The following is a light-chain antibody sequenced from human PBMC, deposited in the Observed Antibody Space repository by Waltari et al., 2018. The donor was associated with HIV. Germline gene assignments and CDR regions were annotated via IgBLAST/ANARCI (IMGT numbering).Light chain of an antibody. Sequence: QSVLTQPPSVSGTPGQRVTISCSGRNSNIGSNTVNWYRQFPGTAPKLLIYGNNQRPSGVPDRFAGSKSGTSASLAITGLQSEEEAEYYCAAWDDSRSCEVVFGGGTKLTVL. CDR2: GNN. CDR3: AAWDDSRSCEVV. V-gene: IGLV1-44*01. CDR1: NSNIGSNT. J-gene: IGLJ2*01.